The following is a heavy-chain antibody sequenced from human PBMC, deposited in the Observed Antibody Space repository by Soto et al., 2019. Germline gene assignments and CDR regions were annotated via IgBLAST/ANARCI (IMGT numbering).Heavy chain of an antibody. CDR2: INHSGST. CDR3: ARGPRDVDTAMVRVGAVYGINYYGMDV. V-gene: IGHV4-34*01. Sequence: SETLSLTCAVYGGSFSGYYCSWIRQPPGKGLEWIGEINHSGSTNYNPSLKSRVTISVDTSKNQFSLKLSSVTAADTAVYYCARGPRDVDTAMVRVGAVYGINYYGMDVWGQGTTVTVSS. D-gene: IGHD5-18*01. CDR1: GGSFSGYY. J-gene: IGHJ6*02.